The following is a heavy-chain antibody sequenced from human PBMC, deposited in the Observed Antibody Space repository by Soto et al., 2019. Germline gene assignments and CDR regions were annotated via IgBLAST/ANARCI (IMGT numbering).Heavy chain of an antibody. V-gene: IGHV6-1*01. CDR2: TYYRSKWYN. D-gene: IGHD2-15*01. J-gene: IGHJ6*02. CDR3: ARGMEVVAATYYYYYGMDV. CDR1: GDSVSSNSAA. Sequence: QSPTLSLTCAISGDSVSSNSAAWNWIRQSPSRGLEWLGRTYYRSKWYNDYAVSVKSRITINPDTSKNQFSLQLNSVTPEDTAVYYCARGMEVVAATYYYYYGMDVWGQGTTVTVSS.